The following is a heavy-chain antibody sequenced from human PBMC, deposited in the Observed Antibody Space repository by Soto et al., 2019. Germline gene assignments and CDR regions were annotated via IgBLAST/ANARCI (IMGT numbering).Heavy chain of an antibody. CDR1: GFTFSSYG. CDR3: AKDVHHTGGYFLTVRLDGMEV. J-gene: IGHJ6*04. Sequence: SLRLSCAASGFTFSSYGMQCVRQAPGKGLEWVALMSYDGSNEYYADSVKGRFTISRDNSKNTLYLQINSLRAEDTAVYYCAKDVHHTGGYFLTVRLDGMEVWGKGTKVTVSS. V-gene: IGHV3-30*18. CDR2: MSYDGSNE. D-gene: IGHD2-8*02.